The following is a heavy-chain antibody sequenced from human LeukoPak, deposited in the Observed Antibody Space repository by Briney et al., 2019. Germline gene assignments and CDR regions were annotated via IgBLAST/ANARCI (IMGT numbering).Heavy chain of an antibody. Sequence: SETLSLTCAVYGGTFSGYYWSWIRQPPGKGLEWIGEINHSGSTNYNPSLKSRVTISVDTSKNQFSLKLSSVTAADTAVYYCARVKNRIAAAGTGWFDPWGQGTLVTVSS. J-gene: IGHJ5*02. D-gene: IGHD6-13*01. CDR2: INHSGST. CDR1: GGTFSGYY. V-gene: IGHV4-34*01. CDR3: ARVKNRIAAAGTGWFDP.